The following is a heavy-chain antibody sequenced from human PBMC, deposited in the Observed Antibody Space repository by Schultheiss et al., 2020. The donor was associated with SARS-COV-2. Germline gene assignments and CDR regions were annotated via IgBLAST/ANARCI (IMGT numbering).Heavy chain of an antibody. D-gene: IGHD2-2*01. CDR2: INPKSGGT. CDR3: ARDLCSSTSCYAADMPGFDP. Sequence: ASVKVSCKASGYTFTGYYMHWVRQAPGQGLEWMGWINPKSGGTNDAQKFQGRVTMTRDTSISTAYMELSRLRSDDTAVYYCARDLCSSTSCYAADMPGFDPWGQGGLVTVSS. V-gene: IGHV1-2*02. CDR1: GYTFTGYY. J-gene: IGHJ5*02.